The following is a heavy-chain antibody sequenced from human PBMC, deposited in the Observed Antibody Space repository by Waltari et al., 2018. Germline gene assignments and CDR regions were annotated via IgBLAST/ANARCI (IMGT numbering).Heavy chain of an antibody. J-gene: IGHJ6*02. D-gene: IGHD3-10*01. CDR3: ARRGKGRITMVRGVYYHGMDV. CDR2: INHSGST. V-gene: IGHV4-34*01. Sequence: QVQLQQWGAGLLKPSETLSLTCAVYGGSFSGYSWTWIRQPPGKGLGWIGDINHSGSTNSNPSLKGRVTISIDTSKNQVSLKLSSVTAADTAVYYCARRGKGRITMVRGVYYHGMDVWGQGTTVTVSS. CDR1: GGSFSGYS.